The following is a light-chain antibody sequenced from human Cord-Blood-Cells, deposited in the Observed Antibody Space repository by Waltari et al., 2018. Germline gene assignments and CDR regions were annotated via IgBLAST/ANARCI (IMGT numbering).Light chain of an antibody. CDR2: DAS. V-gene: IGKV3-11*01. Sequence: EIVLTQSPATLSLSPGERATLSSRASQSVSSYLAWYQQKPGQAPRLLNYDASIRATGIPAGVSGSASATELSLTISRLEPEDFAVYYGQQRSNTFGQGTKLEIK. CDR3: QQRSNT. CDR1: QSVSSY. J-gene: IGKJ2*01.